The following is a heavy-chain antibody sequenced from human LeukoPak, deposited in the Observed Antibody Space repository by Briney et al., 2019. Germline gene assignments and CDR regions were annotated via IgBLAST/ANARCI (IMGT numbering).Heavy chain of an antibody. J-gene: IGHJ3*02. V-gene: IGHV1-69*13. CDR2: IIPIFGRA. CDR1: GGTFSSYA. D-gene: IGHD3-3*01. CDR3: AILRFLEWFAAFDI. Sequence: SVTVSCTASGGTFSSYAISWVRQAPGQGPEWMGGIIPIFGRANYAQKFQGRVTITADESTSTAYMELSSLRSEDTAVYYCAILRFLEWFAAFDIWGQGTMVTVSS.